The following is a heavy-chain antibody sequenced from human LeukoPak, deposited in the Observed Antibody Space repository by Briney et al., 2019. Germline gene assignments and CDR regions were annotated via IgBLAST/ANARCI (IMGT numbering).Heavy chain of an antibody. CDR1: GFTFSSYG. CDR3: AKDHIVVVVAAAPMIDY. Sequence: PGGSLRLSCAASGFTFSSYGMHWVRQAPGKGLEWVSVISYDGSNKYYADSVKGRFTISRDNSKNTLYLQMNSLRAGDTAVYYCAKDHIVVVVAAAPMIDYWGQGTLVTVSS. J-gene: IGHJ4*02. CDR2: ISYDGSNK. V-gene: IGHV3-30*18. D-gene: IGHD2-15*01.